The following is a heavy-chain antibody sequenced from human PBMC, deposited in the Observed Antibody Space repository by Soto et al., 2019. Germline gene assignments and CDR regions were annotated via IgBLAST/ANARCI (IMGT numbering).Heavy chain of an antibody. D-gene: IGHD2-15*01. CDR2: INTGKGNT. J-gene: IGHJ4*02. Sequence: ASVKVSCKASGYTFTSYAMHWVRQAPGQGLEWMGWINTGKGNTEYSQKLQDRVTITRDTSASTAYMELSSLRSEDTAVYFCARGICSGGGCYSFHFDQWGQGTLVTVSS. V-gene: IGHV1-3*04. CDR1: GYTFTSYA. CDR3: ARGICSGGGCYSFHFDQ.